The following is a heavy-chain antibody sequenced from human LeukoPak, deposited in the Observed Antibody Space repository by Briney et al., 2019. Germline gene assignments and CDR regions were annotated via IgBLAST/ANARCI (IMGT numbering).Heavy chain of an antibody. CDR1: GFTFSSYA. CDR2: IPYDGSNK. CDR3: ARGRFGELYDAFDI. V-gene: IGHV3-30-3*01. Sequence: GGSLRLSCAASGFTFSSYAMHWVRQAPGKGLEWVAVIPYDGSNKYYADSVKGRFTISRDNSKNTLYLQMNSLRAEDTAVYYCARGRFGELYDAFDIWGQGTMVTVSS. D-gene: IGHD3-10*01. J-gene: IGHJ3*02.